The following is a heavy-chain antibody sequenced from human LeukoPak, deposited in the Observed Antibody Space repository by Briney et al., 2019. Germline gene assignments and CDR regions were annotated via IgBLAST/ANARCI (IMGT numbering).Heavy chain of an antibody. CDR1: GFTFSSYS. CDR2: ISSSSSYI. V-gene: IGHV3-21*01. Sequence: GGSLRLSCAASGFTFSSYSMNWVRQAPGKGLEWVSSISSSSSYIYYADSVKGRFTISRDNAKNSLYLQMNSLRAEDTAVYYCARARDREGYCSGGSCYSYAFDIRGQGTMVTVSS. D-gene: IGHD2-15*01. CDR3: ARARDREGYCSGGSCYSYAFDI. J-gene: IGHJ3*02.